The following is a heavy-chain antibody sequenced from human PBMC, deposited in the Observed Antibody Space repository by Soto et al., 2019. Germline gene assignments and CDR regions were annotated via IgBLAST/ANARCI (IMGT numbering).Heavy chain of an antibody. Sequence: GGSLRLSCETSGFTFRSYGMNWVRQAPGKGLEWVSSISSSSSNIYYADSVKGRFTISRDNAKNSLYLQMNSLRAEDTAVYYCARDRGEYSGYDWDVWGKGTTVTVSS. CDR1: GFTFRSYG. D-gene: IGHD5-12*01. CDR2: ISSSSSNI. CDR3: ARDRGEYSGYDWDV. V-gene: IGHV3-21*01. J-gene: IGHJ6*04.